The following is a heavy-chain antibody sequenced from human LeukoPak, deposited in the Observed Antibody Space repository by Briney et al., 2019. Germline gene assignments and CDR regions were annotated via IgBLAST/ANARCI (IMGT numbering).Heavy chain of an antibody. CDR2: IYCSGST. D-gene: IGHD6-25*01. CDR3: ARDTVGYSSGGVDY. J-gene: IGHJ4*02. Sequence: SETLSLTCTVSGGSISSYYWSWIRQPPGKGLEWIGYIYCSGSTNYNPSLKSRVTISVDTSKNQFSLKLSSVTAADTAVYYCARDTVGYSSGGVDYWGQGTLVTVSS. CDR1: GGSISSYY. V-gene: IGHV4-59*01.